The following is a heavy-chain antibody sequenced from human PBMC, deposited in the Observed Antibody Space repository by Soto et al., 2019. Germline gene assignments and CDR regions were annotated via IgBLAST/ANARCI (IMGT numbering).Heavy chain of an antibody. J-gene: IGHJ4*02. D-gene: IGHD6-19*01. CDR1: GFTFSSYA. CDR3: ARGGLYIAVAGRTFDY. V-gene: IGHV3-64*01. CDR2: ISSNEGST. Sequence: EVQLVESGGGLVQPGGSLRLSCAASGFTFSSYAMHWVRQAPGKGLEYVSAISSNEGSTYYANSVKGRFTISRDNSKNTLYLQVGSLRTEDMAVYYCARGGLYIAVAGRTFDYWGQGTLVTVSS.